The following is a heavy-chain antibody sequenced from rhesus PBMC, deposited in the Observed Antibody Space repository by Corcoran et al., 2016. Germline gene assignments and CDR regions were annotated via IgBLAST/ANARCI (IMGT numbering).Heavy chain of an antibody. J-gene: IGHJ4*01. Sequence: QVQLQESGPGLVKPSETLSLTCAVSGGSISSGYYYWSWIRQPPGTGLEWIGYITYSGSTSYNPSLKSRVTISRDTSKNQFSLKLSSVTAADTAVYYCARYCTGSGCYDTDYWGQGVLVTVSS. D-gene: IGHD2-21*01. CDR2: ITYSGST. CDR3: ARYCTGSGCYDTDY. V-gene: IGHV4-122*02. CDR1: GGSISSGYYY.